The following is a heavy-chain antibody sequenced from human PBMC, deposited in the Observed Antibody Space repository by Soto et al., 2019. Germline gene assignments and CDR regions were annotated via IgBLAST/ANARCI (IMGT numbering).Heavy chain of an antibody. V-gene: IGHV1-69*13. CDR2: IIPLFGTA. CDR1: GGTFSTYT. CDR3: ARSQDSSGYWNNCFDP. D-gene: IGHD3-22*01. J-gene: IGHJ5*02. Sequence: SVKVSCKASGGTFSTYTMTWVRQAPGQGLEWMGGIIPLFGTANYAQKFQGRVTITADESASTVYMELSSLRSEDTAVYYCARSQDSSGYWNNCFDPWGQGTLVTVSS.